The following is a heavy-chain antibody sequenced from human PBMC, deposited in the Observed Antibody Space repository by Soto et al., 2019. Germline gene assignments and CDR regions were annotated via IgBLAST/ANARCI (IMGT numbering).Heavy chain of an antibody. J-gene: IGHJ4*02. D-gene: IGHD3-22*01. CDR2: INTDGSST. CDR1: GFTFNNYW. V-gene: IGHV3-74*01. CDR3: ARTGYYYDTRGYDFDY. Sequence: GGSLRLSCAASGFTFNNYWMHWVRQAPGKGLMWVSRINTDGSSTTYADSVKGRFAISRDNAKNTLYLQMNSLRAEDTAVYYCARTGYYYDTRGYDFDYWGQGILVTVSS.